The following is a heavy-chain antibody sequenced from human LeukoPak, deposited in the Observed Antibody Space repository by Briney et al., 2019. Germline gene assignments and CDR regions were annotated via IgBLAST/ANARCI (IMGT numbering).Heavy chain of an antibody. CDR3: AKWGSSSLSGY. Sequence: GGSLRPSCAASGFTFSSYSMNWVRQAPGKGLEWVSYISSGSTAIYYADSVKGRFTISRDNAKNSLYLQMNSLRAEDTAVYYCAKWGSSSLSGYWGQGTLVTVSS. V-gene: IGHV3-48*01. J-gene: IGHJ4*02. CDR2: ISSGSTAI. CDR1: GFTFSSYS. D-gene: IGHD3-16*01.